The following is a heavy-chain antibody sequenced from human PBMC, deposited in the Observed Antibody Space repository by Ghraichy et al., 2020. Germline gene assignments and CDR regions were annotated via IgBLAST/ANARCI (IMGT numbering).Heavy chain of an antibody. V-gene: IGHV3-48*02. CDR2: ISGNGGTI. CDR1: GFTFSPYS. J-gene: IGHJ4*02. Sequence: LSLTCAASGFTFSPYSMNWVRQAPGKGLEWLSYISGNGGTIYYADSVKGRFTISRDNAQNSLFLQMSSLTDEDTAVYYCARGQIVALGYWGQGALVTVSS. D-gene: IGHD2-15*01. CDR3: ARGQIVALGY.